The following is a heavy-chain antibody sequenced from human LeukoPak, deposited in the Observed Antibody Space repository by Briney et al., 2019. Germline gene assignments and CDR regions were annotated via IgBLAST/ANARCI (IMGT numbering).Heavy chain of an antibody. CDR1: GFTVSSNS. V-gene: IGHV3-66*01. CDR2: IYSDNT. D-gene: IGHD6-13*01. Sequence: GGSLRLSCTVSGFTVSSNSMSWVRQAPGKGLEWVSFIYSDNTHYSDSVKGRFTISRDKSKNTLDLQMNSLRVEDTAVYYCARGAGSSPLGYWGQGTLVTVSS. J-gene: IGHJ4*02. CDR3: ARGAGSSPLGY.